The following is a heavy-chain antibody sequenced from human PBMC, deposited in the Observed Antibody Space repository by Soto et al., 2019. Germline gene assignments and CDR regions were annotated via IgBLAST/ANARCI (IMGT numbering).Heavy chain of an antibody. J-gene: IGHJ6*02. CDR3: ARGHLSSSHPYYYYYGMDV. CDR1: GGTFSRYA. D-gene: IGHD6-6*01. Sequence: SVKVSCKASGGTFSRYAISWVRQAPGQGLEWMGGIIPIFGTANYAQKFQGRVTITADESASTAYMELSSLRSEDKAVYYCARGHLSSSHPYYYYYGMDVWGQGNTVTVSS. V-gene: IGHV1-69*13. CDR2: IIPIFGTA.